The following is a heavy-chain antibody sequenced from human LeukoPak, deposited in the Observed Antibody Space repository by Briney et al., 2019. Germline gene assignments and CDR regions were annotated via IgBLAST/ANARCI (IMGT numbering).Heavy chain of an antibody. V-gene: IGHV4-59*12. J-gene: IGHJ4*02. Sequence: SETLSLTCTVSGGFISSYYWNWIRQPAGKGLEWIGYIYYSGSTNYNLSLKGRVTISADTSKNQFALELTSVTAADTAMYYCARVPLYWQDPFDFWGQGTLVTVSS. CDR1: GGFISSYY. D-gene: IGHD2-8*02. CDR3: ARVPLYWQDPFDF. CDR2: IYYSGST.